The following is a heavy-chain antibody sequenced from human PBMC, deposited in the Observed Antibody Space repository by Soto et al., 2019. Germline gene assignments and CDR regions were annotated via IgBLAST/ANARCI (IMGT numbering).Heavy chain of an antibody. J-gene: IGHJ6*02. CDR2: IYYSGST. CDR1: GGSISSSSYY. CDR3: TVPRNLELRSGYYYYGMDV. V-gene: IGHV4-39*01. Sequence: SETLSLTCTVSGGSISSSSYYWGWIRQPPGKGLEWIGSIYYSGSTYYNPSLKSQVTISVDTSKNQFSLKLSSVTAADTAVYDCTVPRNLELRSGYYYYGMDVWGQGTTVTVSS. D-gene: IGHD1-7*01.